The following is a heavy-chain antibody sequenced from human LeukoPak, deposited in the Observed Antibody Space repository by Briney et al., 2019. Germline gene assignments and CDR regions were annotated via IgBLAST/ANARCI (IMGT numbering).Heavy chain of an antibody. CDR2: INPNTGNP. D-gene: IGHD3-16*02. J-gene: IGHJ4*02. V-gene: IGHV7-4-1*02. CDR3: ARAYQPLGGLSLPDY. CDR1: GYSFTTYA. Sequence: ASVKVSCKASGYSFTTYAMNWLRQAPGQGLEWMGWINPNTGNPTYAPGFTGRFVFSLDTSVSTAYLQISGLKAYDPAVYYCARAYQPLGGLSLPDYWGQGTLVSVSS.